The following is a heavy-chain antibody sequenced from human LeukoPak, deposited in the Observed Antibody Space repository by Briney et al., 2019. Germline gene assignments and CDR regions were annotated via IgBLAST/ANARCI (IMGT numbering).Heavy chain of an antibody. D-gene: IGHD3-22*01. V-gene: IGHV4-34*01. CDR3: ARGLGYDSSGYLD. J-gene: IGHJ4*02. CDR2: INHSGST. CDR1: GGSLSGYY. Sequence: ASETLSLTCAVYGGSLSGYYWSWIRQPPGKGLEWIGEINHSGSTNYNPSLKSRVTISVDTSKNQFSLKLSSVTAADTAVYYCARGLGYDSSGYLDWGQGTLVTVSS.